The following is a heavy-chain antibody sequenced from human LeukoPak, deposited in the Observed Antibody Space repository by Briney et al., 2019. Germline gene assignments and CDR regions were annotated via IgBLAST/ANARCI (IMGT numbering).Heavy chain of an antibody. CDR3: AKWGCSGSSCYPFAY. Sequence: GGSLRLSCAASGFNFNNYNMNWVRQAPGKGLEWVSAMSGSSGRTYYADSVKGRFTISRDNSKNTLYVQMNSLRADDTAVYYCAKWGCSGSSCYPFAYWGQGTLVTVSS. V-gene: IGHV3-23*01. CDR2: MSGSSGRT. J-gene: IGHJ4*02. D-gene: IGHD2-15*01. CDR1: GFNFNNYN.